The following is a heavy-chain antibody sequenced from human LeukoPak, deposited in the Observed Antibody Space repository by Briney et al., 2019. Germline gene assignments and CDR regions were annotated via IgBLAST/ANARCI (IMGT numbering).Heavy chain of an antibody. CDR1: GGSISSNSYY. D-gene: IGHD3-16*01. Sequence: PSETLSLTCAVSGGSISSNSYYWGWIRQPPGKGLEWIGSIYYSGSTYYNPSLKSRVTISVDTSKNQFSLKLSSVTAADTAVYYCARARLIMITFGAPPYYFDYWGQGTLVTVSS. CDR3: ARARLIMITFGAPPYYFDY. J-gene: IGHJ4*02. CDR2: IYYSGST. V-gene: IGHV4-39*07.